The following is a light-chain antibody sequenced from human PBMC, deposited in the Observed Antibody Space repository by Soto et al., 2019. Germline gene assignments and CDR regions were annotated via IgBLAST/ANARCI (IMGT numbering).Light chain of an antibody. V-gene: IGKV1-39*01. CDR2: GAS. CDR3: QQSYTPPRT. J-gene: IGKJ1*01. CDR1: QSIRTS. Sequence: QMTQSPSSLSASVGARVTITCRASQSIRTSLNWYQQKPGKAPRLLIYGASTLQSGVPSRFSGSGSATDVTLTISSLQPEDFAIYYCQQSYTPPRTFGQGTKVEV.